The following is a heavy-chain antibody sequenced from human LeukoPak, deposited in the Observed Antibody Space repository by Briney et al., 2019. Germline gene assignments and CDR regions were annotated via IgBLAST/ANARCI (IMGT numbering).Heavy chain of an antibody. J-gene: IGHJ4*02. D-gene: IGHD3-10*01. CDR3: AISGLGFGEFRGLDY. V-gene: IGHV3-53*01. CDR1: GFNVSNNY. Sequence: PGGSVRLSCAASGFNVSNNYMNWVRQAPGKGLEWVSVIFSSGPTYYADSVKGRFTISRDTSKNALYLQMNSLRAEDTAVYYCAISGLGFGEFRGLDYWGLGTLVTVSS. CDR2: IFSSGPT.